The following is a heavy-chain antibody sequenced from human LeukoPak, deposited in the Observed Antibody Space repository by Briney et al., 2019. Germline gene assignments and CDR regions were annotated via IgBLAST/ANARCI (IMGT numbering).Heavy chain of an antibody. Sequence: ASVKVSCKASGYTFTGYYMHWVRQAPGQGLEWMGWINPSSGGTNYAQKFQGRVTMTRDTSISTAYMELSRLRSDDTAVYYCARDGAVAGIGGYYYYMDVWGKGTTVTVSS. D-gene: IGHD6-19*01. CDR1: GYTFTGYY. V-gene: IGHV1-2*02. CDR2: INPSSGGT. J-gene: IGHJ6*03. CDR3: ARDGAVAGIGGYYYYMDV.